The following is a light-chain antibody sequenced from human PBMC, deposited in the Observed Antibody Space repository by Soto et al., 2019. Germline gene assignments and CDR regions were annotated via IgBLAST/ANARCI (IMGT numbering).Light chain of an antibody. V-gene: IGLV2-14*01. Sequence: QYALTQPASVSGSPGQSVTISCTGTSSDVGGYNYVSWYQQHPGKAPKLMIYDVSNRPSGVSNRFSGSKSGNTASLTISGVQAEDEADYYCSSYTSSSTPVVFGGGTKLTVL. CDR1: SSDVGGYNY. CDR3: SSYTSSSTPVV. CDR2: DVS. J-gene: IGLJ2*01.